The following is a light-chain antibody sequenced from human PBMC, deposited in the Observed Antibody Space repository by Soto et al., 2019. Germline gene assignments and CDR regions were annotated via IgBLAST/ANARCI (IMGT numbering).Light chain of an antibody. CDR3: AAWDDSLNGVV. CDR2: SNN. V-gene: IGLV1-44*01. Sequence: QSVLTQPLSASGTPGQRVTISCSGSSSNIGSNTVNWYQQLPGTAPKLLIYSNNQRPSGVPDRFSGSKSGTSASLAISGLQSEDEADYYCAAWDDSLNGVVFGGGT. J-gene: IGLJ2*01. CDR1: SSNIGSNT.